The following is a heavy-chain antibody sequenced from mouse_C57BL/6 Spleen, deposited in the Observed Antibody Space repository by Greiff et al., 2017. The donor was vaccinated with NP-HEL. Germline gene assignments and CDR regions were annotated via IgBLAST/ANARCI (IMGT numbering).Heavy chain of an antibody. CDR3: ARKGLTGTPFAY. CDR1: GFTFSSYG. D-gene: IGHD4-1*01. J-gene: IGHJ3*01. Sequence: EVQVVESGGDLVKPGGSLKLSCAASGFTFSSYGMSWVRQTPDKRLEWVATISSGGSYTYYPDSVKGRFTISRDNAKNTLYLQMSSLKSEDTAMYYCARKGLTGTPFAYWGQGTLVTVSA. V-gene: IGHV5-6*01. CDR2: ISSGGSYT.